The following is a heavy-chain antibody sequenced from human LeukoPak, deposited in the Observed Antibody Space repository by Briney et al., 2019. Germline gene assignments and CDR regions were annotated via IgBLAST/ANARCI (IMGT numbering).Heavy chain of an antibody. CDR1: GFSFSDYY. D-gene: IGHD4-11*01. J-gene: IGHJ4*02. CDR2: IVGSGSTT. Sequence: GGSLRLSCTASGFSFSDYYMSWIRQAPGKGLECVSNIVGSGSTTDYADSVKGRFTISRDNAKNSLYLQMNSLRAEDTAVYYCVRGNYGFDYWGQGTLVTVSS. V-gene: IGHV3-11*01. CDR3: VRGNYGFDY.